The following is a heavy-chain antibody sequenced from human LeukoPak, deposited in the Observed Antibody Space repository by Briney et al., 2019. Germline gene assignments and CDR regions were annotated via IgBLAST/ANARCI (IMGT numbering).Heavy chain of an antibody. CDR1: GLTFSSYA. Sequence: GGSLRLSCAASGLTFSSYAMTWVRQAPGKGLEWVSVISGSGESTYYADSVKGRFTISRDNSKKTLWLLMNRLRDEDTAVYYCARVGYSYGYYYYYIDVWAKGTTVTVSS. D-gene: IGHD5-18*01. CDR3: ARVGYSYGYYYYYIDV. J-gene: IGHJ6*03. CDR2: ISGSGEST. V-gene: IGHV3-23*01.